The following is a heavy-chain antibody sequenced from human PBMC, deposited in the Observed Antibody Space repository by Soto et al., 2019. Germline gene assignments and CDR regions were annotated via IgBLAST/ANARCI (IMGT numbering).Heavy chain of an antibody. J-gene: IGHJ6*02. D-gene: IGHD3-22*01. CDR2: IDWDDDK. CDR3: ARIRMNYYDSSGYYYYYYGMDV. Sequence: PPQTLTLTCTFSGFSLSTSGMCVSWIRQPPGKALEWLALIDWDDDKYYSTSLKTRLTISKDTSKNQVVLTMTNMDPVDTATYYCARIRMNYYDSSGYYYYYYGMDVWGQGTTVTVSS. CDR1: GFSLSTSGMC. V-gene: IGHV2-70*01.